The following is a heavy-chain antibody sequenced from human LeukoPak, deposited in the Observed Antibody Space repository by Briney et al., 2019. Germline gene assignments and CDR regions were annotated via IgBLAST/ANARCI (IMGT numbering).Heavy chain of an antibody. Sequence: PGGSLRLSCAAPGFTFSNYWMHWVRQAPGKGLVWVSRLNSDGSRKSYADSVKGRFTISRDNARNILYLQMNSLGAEDTAVYYCARDPRRGGFDYWGQGTLVTVSS. J-gene: IGHJ4*02. CDR1: GFTFSNYW. D-gene: IGHD3-16*01. V-gene: IGHV3-74*01. CDR2: LNSDGSRK. CDR3: ARDPRRGGFDY.